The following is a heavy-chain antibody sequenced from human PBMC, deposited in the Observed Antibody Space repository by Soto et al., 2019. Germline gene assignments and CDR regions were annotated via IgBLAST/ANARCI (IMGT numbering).Heavy chain of an antibody. CDR2: IYYSGST. V-gene: IGHV4-59*01. CDR1: GGSISSYY. Sequence: SETLSLTCTVSGGSISSYYWSWIRQPPGKGLEWIGYIYYSGSTNYNPSLKSRVTISVDTSKNQFSLKLSSVTAADTAVYYCGRGNESGLNWFDPWGKGTLVTVSS. CDR3: GRGNESGLNWFDP. J-gene: IGHJ5*02.